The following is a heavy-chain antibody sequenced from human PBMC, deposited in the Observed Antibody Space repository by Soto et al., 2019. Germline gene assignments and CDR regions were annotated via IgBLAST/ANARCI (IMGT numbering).Heavy chain of an antibody. CDR3: AGGGGCSSTSCYTANYYHGMDV. Sequence: VEVVQSGAEGKQPGASVKVSCQASGYNFPSHTISWVRQAPGQGLEWMGWISGYNGERNYEKKFQGRVTMTTDRSTSTAYLERRRVRADDTAVYYCAGGGGCSSTSCYTANYYHGMDVWGQGTPVTVSS. CDR2: ISGYNGER. D-gene: IGHD2-2*02. V-gene: IGHV1-18*01. CDR1: GYNFPSHT. J-gene: IGHJ6*02.